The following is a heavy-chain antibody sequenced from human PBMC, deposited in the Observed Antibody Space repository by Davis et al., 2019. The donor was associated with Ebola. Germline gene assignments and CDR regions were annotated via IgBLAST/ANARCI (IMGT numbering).Heavy chain of an antibody. CDR2: INPNSGGT. D-gene: IGHD6-13*01. CDR1: GYTFTGYY. V-gene: IGHV1-2*04. CDR3: ARGSSSPIYYYGMDV. J-gene: IGHJ6*02. Sequence: ASVKVSCKASGYTFTGYYMHWVRQAPGQGLEWMGWINPNSGGTNYAQKFQGWVTMTRNTSISTAYMELSRLRSDDTAVYYCARGSSSPIYYYGMDVWGQGTTVTVSS.